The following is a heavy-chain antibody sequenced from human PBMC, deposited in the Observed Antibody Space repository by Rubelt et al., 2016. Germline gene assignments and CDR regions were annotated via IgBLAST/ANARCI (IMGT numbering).Heavy chain of an antibody. D-gene: IGHD2-8*01. CDR1: GFAITNYG. J-gene: IGHJ4*02. CDR3: ARDMGRILMVYAGRMPAY. V-gene: IGHV3-48*02. Sequence: GGSLRLSCAASGFAITNYGMSWVRQAAGTGLEWVSYISSTITSGYYAASVKGRFTVSRDIAKNSLYPQMNSLRDEDPAVYYCARDMGRILMVYAGRMPAYWGQGTLVTVSS. CDR2: ISSTITSG.